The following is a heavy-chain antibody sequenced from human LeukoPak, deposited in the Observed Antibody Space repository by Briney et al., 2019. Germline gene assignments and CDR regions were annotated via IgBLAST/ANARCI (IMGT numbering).Heavy chain of an antibody. CDR1: GGSFSSYY. Sequence: PSETLSLTCAVYGGSFSSYYWSWIRQPPGKGLEWIGYIYYSGSTNYNPSLKSRVTISVDTSKNQFSLKLSSVTAADTAVYYCARVRSDFWSGYYRGYYYGMDVWGQGTTVTVSS. CDR2: IYYSGST. CDR3: ARVRSDFWSGYYRGYYYGMDV. D-gene: IGHD3-3*01. J-gene: IGHJ6*02. V-gene: IGHV4-59*01.